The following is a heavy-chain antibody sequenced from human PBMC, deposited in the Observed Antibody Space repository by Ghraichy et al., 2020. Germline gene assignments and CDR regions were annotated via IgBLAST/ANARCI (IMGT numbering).Heavy chain of an antibody. J-gene: IGHJ6*02. Sequence: GGSLRLSCAASGFTFSSYAMSWVRQAPGKGLEWVSAISGSGGSTYYADSVKGRFTISRDNSKNTLYLQMNSLRAEDTAVYYCAKHLDSGSYWGGYYYGMDVWGQGTTVTVSS. D-gene: IGHD1-26*01. CDR3: AKHLDSGSYWGGYYYGMDV. V-gene: IGHV3-23*01. CDR2: ISGSGGST. CDR1: GFTFSSYA.